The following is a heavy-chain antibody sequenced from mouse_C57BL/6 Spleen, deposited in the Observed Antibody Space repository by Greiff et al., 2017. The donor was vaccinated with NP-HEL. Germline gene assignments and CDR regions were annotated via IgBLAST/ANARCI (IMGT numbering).Heavy chain of an antibody. CDR1: GYTFTEYT. D-gene: IGHD2-3*01. J-gene: IGHJ1*03. CDR2: FYPGSGSI. CDR3: ARHEIYDGYYGGYFDV. V-gene: IGHV1-62-2*01. Sequence: VQRVESGAELVKPGASVKLSCKASGYTFTEYTIHWVKQRSGQGLEWIGWFYPGSGSIKYNEKFKDKATLTADKSSSTVYMELSRLTSEDSAVYFCARHEIYDGYYGGYFDVWGTGTTVTVSS.